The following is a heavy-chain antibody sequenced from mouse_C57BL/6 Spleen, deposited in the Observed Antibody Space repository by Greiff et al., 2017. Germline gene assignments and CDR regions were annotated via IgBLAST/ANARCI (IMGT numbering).Heavy chain of an antibody. Sequence: VKLQQPGAELVRPGSSVKLSCKASGYTFTSYWMHWVKQRPIQGLEWIGNIDPSDSETHYNQKFKDKATLTVDKSSSTAYMQLSSLTSEDSAVYYCARVGPYYFDYWGQGTTLTVSS. V-gene: IGHV1-52*01. CDR3: ARVGPYYFDY. CDR2: IDPSDSET. D-gene: IGHD1-1*02. CDR1: GYTFTSYW. J-gene: IGHJ2*01.